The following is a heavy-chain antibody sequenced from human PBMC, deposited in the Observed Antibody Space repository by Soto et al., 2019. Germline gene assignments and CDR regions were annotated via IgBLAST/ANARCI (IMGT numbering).Heavy chain of an antibody. D-gene: IGHD3-10*01. CDR3: AREITMVRGVIIMPGYFDY. V-gene: IGHV4-61*01. CDR1: GGSVSSGSHY. J-gene: IGHJ4*02. Sequence: QVQLQESGPGLVKPSETLSLTCTVSGGSVSSGSHYWSWIRQPPGKGLEWIAYISYSGSTYYNPSLKSRVTISVDTSKNQFSLKLSSVTAADTAVYYCAREITMVRGVIIMPGYFDYWGQGTLVTVSS. CDR2: ISYSGST.